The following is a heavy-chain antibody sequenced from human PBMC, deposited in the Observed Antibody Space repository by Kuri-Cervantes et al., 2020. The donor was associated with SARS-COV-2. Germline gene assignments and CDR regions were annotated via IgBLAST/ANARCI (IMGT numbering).Heavy chain of an antibody. CDR2: IYHSGST. J-gene: IGHJ4*02. Sequence: GSLRLSCAVYGGSFSGYYWSWIRQPPGKGLEWIGSIYHSGSTYYNPSLKSRVTISVDTSKNQFSLKLSSVTAADTAVYYCARHSRDSSGYYFSFWPFDYWGQGTLVTVSS. D-gene: IGHD3-22*01. CDR3: ARHSRDSSGYYFSFWPFDY. V-gene: IGHV4-34*01. CDR1: GGSFSGYY.